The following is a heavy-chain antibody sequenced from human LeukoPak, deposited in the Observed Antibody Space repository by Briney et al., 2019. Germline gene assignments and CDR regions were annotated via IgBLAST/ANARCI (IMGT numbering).Heavy chain of an antibody. CDR3: AKDPAGAPEYYFDY. CDR1: GFTFSSYG. CDR2: ISYDGSNK. Sequence: GGSLRLSCAASGFTFSSYGMHWVRQVPGKGLEWVAVISYDGSNKYYADSVKGRFTISRDNSKNTLYLQMNSLRAEDTAVYYCAKDPAGAPEYYFDYWGQGTLVTVSS. V-gene: IGHV3-30*18. D-gene: IGHD1-14*01. J-gene: IGHJ4*02.